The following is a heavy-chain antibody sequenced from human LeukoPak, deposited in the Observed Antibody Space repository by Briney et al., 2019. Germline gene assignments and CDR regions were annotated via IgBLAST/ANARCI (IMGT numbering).Heavy chain of an antibody. D-gene: IGHD4-17*01. Sequence: GGSLRLSCAASGFTFSSYAMSWVRQAPGKGLEWVSAISGSGGSTYYADSVKGRFTISRDSAKNSLYLQMNSLRAEDTAVYYCARRLRRNYFDYWGQGTLVAVSS. V-gene: IGHV3-23*01. CDR2: ISGSGGST. CDR3: ARRLRRNYFDY. CDR1: GFTFSSYA. J-gene: IGHJ4*02.